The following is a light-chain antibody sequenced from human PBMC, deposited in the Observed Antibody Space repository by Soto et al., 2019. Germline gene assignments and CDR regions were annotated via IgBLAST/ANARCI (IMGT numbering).Light chain of an antibody. Sequence: QPVLTQPASVSGSPGQSITISCTGTSSDVGGYNYVSWYQQHPGKAPKLMIFDVTYRPSGVSNRFSGSKSGNTASLTISGLQPEDEADYYCISYTSSSTLEVFGGGTKLTVL. CDR3: ISYTSSSTLEV. J-gene: IGLJ2*01. CDR1: SSDVGGYNY. CDR2: DVT. V-gene: IGLV2-14*01.